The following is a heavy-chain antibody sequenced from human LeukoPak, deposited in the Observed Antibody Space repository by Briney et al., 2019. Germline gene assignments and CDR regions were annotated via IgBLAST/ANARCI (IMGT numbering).Heavy chain of an antibody. CDR3: AKGGPQFFDY. Sequence: LAGGSLRLSCAASRFTFSSSAMSWVRQAPGKGLEWASTISGSGGSTYSTDSVKGRFTISRDNSKSTLYLQMNSLRVEDTAIYYCAKGGPQFFDYWGQGTLVTVSS. J-gene: IGHJ4*02. CDR2: ISGSGGST. CDR1: RFTFSSSA. V-gene: IGHV3-23*01. D-gene: IGHD5-24*01.